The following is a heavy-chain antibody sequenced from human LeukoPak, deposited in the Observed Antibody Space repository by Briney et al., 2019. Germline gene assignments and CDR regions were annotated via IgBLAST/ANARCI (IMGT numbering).Heavy chain of an antibody. V-gene: IGHV3-72*01. CDR1: GFTFSDHY. CDR3: ARGTAAAGSPDFDY. J-gene: IGHJ4*02. Sequence: GGSLRLSCAASGFTFSDHYMDWVRQAPGKGLEWVGRIRNKASSYTTEYAASVKGRFTISRDDSKNSPYLQMNSLKTEDTAVYYCARGTAAAGSPDFDYWGQGTLVTVSS. D-gene: IGHD6-13*01. CDR2: IRNKASSYTT.